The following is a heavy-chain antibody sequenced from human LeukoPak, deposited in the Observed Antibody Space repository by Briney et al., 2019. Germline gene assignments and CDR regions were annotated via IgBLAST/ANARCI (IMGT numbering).Heavy chain of an antibody. J-gene: IGHJ4*02. V-gene: IGHV3-48*03. D-gene: IGHD5-18*01. CDR3: ARGYSYGWGPDY. Sequence: PGGSLRLSCAASGFTFSSYEMNWVRQAPGKGLEWVSYISSSGSTIYYADSVKGRFTISRDNAKNSLYLQMNSLRAEDTDVYYCARGYSYGWGPDYWGQGTLVTVSS. CDR1: GFTFSSYE. CDR2: ISSSGSTI.